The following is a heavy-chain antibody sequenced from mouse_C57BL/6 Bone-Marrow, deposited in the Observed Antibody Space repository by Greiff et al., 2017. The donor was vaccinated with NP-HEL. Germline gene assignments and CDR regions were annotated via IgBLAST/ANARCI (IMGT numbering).Heavy chain of an antibody. CDR2: IWRGGST. CDR1: GFSLTSYG. D-gene: IGHD1-1*01. J-gene: IGHJ4*01. CDR3: ATPYYYGSSYEEGAMDY. V-gene: IGHV2-5*01. Sequence: QVQLKESGPGLVQPSHSLSITCTVSGFSLTSYGVHWVRQSPGKGLEWLGVIWRGGSTDYNAAFMSRLSITKDNSKSQVFFKMNSLQADDTAIYYCATPYYYGSSYEEGAMDYWGQGTSVTVSS.